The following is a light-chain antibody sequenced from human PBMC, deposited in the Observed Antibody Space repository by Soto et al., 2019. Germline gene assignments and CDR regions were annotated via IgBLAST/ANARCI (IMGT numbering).Light chain of an antibody. CDR1: SSKIGAGYD. Sequence: QTVVTQPPSVSGAPGQRVTISCTGSSSKIGAGYDVHWYQQLPGTAPKLLIYGNSNRPSGVPDRFSGSKSGTSASLAITGLQAEDEADYYCQSYDSSLSGSVFGGGPKLTV. CDR2: GNS. V-gene: IGLV1-40*01. CDR3: QSYDSSLSGSV. J-gene: IGLJ3*02.